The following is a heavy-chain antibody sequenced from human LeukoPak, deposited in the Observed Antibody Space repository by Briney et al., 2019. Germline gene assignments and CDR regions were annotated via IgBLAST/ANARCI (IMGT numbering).Heavy chain of an antibody. CDR1: GGSISSYY. D-gene: IGHD3-16*01. CDR2: IYYSGST. J-gene: IGHJ4*02. Sequence: SETLSLTCTVSGGSISSYYWSWIRQPPGKGLEWIGYIYYSGSTNYNPSLKSRVTISVDTSKNQFSLKLSSVTAADTAMYYCAGGGRFFDYWGQGTLVTVSS. V-gene: IGHV4-59*01. CDR3: AGGGRFFDY.